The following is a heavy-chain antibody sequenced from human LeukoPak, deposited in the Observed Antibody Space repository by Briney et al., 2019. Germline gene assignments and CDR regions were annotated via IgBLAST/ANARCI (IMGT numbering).Heavy chain of an antibody. J-gene: IGHJ6*02. V-gene: IGHV3-74*01. Sequence: GGSLRLSCAASGFTFSSYWMHWVRQAPGKGLVWVSRINSDGSSTSYADSVKGRFTISRDNAKNTLYLQMNSLRAEDTAVYYCARGDCGCSSTSCYEGDYYYYGMDVWGQGTTVTVSS. D-gene: IGHD2-2*01. CDR1: GFTFSSYW. CDR3: ARGDCGCSSTSCYEGDYYYYGMDV. CDR2: INSDGSST.